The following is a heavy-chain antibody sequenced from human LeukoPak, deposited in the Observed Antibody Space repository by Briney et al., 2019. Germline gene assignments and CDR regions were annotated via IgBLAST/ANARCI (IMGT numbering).Heavy chain of an antibody. CDR1: GGSISSGSYY. J-gene: IGHJ4*02. CDR3: AREVIVVVPAATFDY. CDR2: IYTSGST. V-gene: IGHV4-61*02. D-gene: IGHD2-2*01. Sequence: SETLSLTCTVSGGSISSGSYYWSWIRQPAGKGLEWIGRIYTSGSTNYNPSLKSRVTISVDTSKNQFSLKLSSVTAADTAVYYCAREVIVVVPAATFDYWGQGTLVTVSS.